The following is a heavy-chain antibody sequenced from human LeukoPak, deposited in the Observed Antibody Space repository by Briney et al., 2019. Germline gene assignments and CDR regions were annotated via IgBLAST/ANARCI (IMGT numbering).Heavy chain of an antibody. Sequence: GGSLRLSCAASGFTFNTYSMNWVRQAPGKGLEWVSYICGRGSTKYYADSVKGRFTISRDNAENSLYLQMNGLRAEDTAVYYCARDLYYYGSGNYVPGLPDYWGQGTLVTVSS. CDR1: GFTFNTYS. J-gene: IGHJ4*02. D-gene: IGHD3-10*01. V-gene: IGHV3-48*04. CDR3: ARDLYYYGSGNYVPGLPDY. CDR2: ICGRGSTK.